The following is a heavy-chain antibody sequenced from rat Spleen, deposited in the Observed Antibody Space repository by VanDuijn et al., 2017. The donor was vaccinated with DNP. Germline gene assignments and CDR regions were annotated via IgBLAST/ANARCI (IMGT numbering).Heavy chain of an antibody. CDR3: TTFEGRDA. CDR1: GFTFSNYY. D-gene: IGHD1-11*01. V-gene: IGHV5-27*01. CDR2: ISSDGGST. Sequence: EVQLVESGGGLVQPGRSLKVSCVASGFTFSNYYMAWVRQAPAKGLEWVAYISSDGGSTYYGDSVRGRFTISRDNAKSTLYLQMDSLRSEDTATYYCTTFEGRDAWGQGTSVTVSS. J-gene: IGHJ4*01.